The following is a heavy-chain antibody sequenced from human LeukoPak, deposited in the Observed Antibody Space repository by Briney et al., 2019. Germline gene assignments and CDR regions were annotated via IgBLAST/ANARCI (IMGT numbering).Heavy chain of an antibody. Sequence: PSETLSLTCTVSSGSISTYYWSWIRQPPGKRLEWIGFIHYTGSTNYNPSLKSRVTISVDTSKNQFSLKLNSVTAADTAVYFCARSSGSRYYIDYWGQGILVTVSS. CDR2: IHYTGST. V-gene: IGHV4-59*01. CDR3: ARSSGSRYYIDY. CDR1: SGSISTYY. J-gene: IGHJ4*02. D-gene: IGHD1-26*01.